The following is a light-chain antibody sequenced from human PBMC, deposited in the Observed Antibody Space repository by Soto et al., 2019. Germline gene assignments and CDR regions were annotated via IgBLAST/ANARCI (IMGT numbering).Light chain of an antibody. CDR3: HQRQSWPRT. J-gene: IGKJ3*01. Sequence: EIVLTQSPATLSSFPGDRVTLSCRASQYINTRLAWYQHRPGQAPRLLIYQTSLRAAGIPARFSASGSGTVFTLTISDVQPEDFARYFFHQRQSWPRTFGQWTKVDI. V-gene: IGKV3-11*01. CDR2: QTS. CDR1: QYINTR.